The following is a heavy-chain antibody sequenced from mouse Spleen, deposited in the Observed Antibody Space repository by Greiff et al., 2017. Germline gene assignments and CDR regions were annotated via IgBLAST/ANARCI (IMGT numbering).Heavy chain of an antibody. Sequence: EVKLVESGGGLVKPGGSLKLSCAASGFTFSDYGMHWVRQAPEKGLEWVAYISSGSSTIYYADTVKGRCTISRDNAKNTLFLQMTSLRSEDTAMYYCSRINYSNYGYAMDYWGQGASVTVSS. CDR2: ISSGSSTI. CDR3: SRINYSNYGYAMDY. J-gene: IGHJ4*01. CDR1: GFTFSDYG. D-gene: IGHD2-5*01. V-gene: IGHV5-17*01.